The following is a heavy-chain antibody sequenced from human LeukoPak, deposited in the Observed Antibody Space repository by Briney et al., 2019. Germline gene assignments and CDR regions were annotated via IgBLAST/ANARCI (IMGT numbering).Heavy chain of an antibody. Sequence: GGSLRLSCAASGFTFSSHAMNWVRQAPGKGLEWVAVISYDGSNKYYVDSVKGRFTISRDNSKNTLYLQMNSLRAEDTAVYYCAREGRYYYGSGSYSVGYFDYWGQGTLVTVSS. D-gene: IGHD3-10*01. V-gene: IGHV3-30*04. CDR3: AREGRYYYGSGSYSVGYFDY. CDR1: GFTFSSHA. J-gene: IGHJ4*02. CDR2: ISYDGSNK.